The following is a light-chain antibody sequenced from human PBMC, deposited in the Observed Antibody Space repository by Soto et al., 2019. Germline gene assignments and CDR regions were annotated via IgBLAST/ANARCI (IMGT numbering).Light chain of an antibody. CDR3: QQYGDSPAT. J-gene: IGKJ3*01. CDR2: GAS. CDR1: QSVSSSY. V-gene: IGKV3-20*01. Sequence: IGLTQSPGTLSLSPGERATLSCRASQSVSSSYLAWYQQKPGQAPRLLIYGASSRATGIPDRFSGSGSGTDFTLTFSRLEPEDFAVYYCQQYGDSPATFGPGTKVD.